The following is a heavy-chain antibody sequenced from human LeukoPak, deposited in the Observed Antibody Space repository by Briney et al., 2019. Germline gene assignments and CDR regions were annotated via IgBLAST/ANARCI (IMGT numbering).Heavy chain of an antibody. J-gene: IGHJ5*02. CDR2: IYYSGST. CDR3: ARGPRFGELLWHWFDP. CDR1: GGSISSYY. V-gene: IGHV4-59*01. D-gene: IGHD3-10*01. Sequence: SETLSLTCTVSGGSISSYYWNWIRQRPGKGLERIGYIYYSGSTNCNPPLKSRVTISEDTSKNQFSLKLRSVTAADTAVYYCARGPRFGELLWHWFDPWGQGTLVTVSS.